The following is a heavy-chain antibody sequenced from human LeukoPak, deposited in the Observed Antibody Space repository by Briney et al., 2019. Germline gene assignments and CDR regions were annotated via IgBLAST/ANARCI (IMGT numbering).Heavy chain of an antibody. J-gene: IGHJ2*01. CDR2: IFPSGST. D-gene: IGHD5-24*01. Sequence: SETLSLTCTVSGGSISSGSYYWSWIRQPAGKGLEWIGCIFPSGSTNYNSSLKSRVTISVDTSKNQFSLKVSSVSAADTAVYYCARGRRDGYNFYWYFDLWGRGTLVTVSS. V-gene: IGHV4-61*02. CDR3: ARGRRDGYNFYWYFDL. CDR1: GGSISSGSYY.